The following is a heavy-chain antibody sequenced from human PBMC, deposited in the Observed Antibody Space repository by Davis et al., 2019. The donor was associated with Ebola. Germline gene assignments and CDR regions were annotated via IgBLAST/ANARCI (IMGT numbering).Heavy chain of an antibody. CDR3: ARELDWYFDL. CDR2: IYYSGST. V-gene: IGHV4-59*01. J-gene: IGHJ2*01. Sequence: GSLRLSCTVSGGSISSYYWSWIRQPPGKGLEWIGYIYYSGSTNYNPSLKSRVTISVDTSKNQFSLKLSSVTAADTAVYYCARELDWYFDLWGRGTLVTVSS. CDR1: GGSISSYY.